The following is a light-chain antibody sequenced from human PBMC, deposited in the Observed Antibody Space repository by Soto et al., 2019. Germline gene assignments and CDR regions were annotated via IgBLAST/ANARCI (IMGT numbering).Light chain of an antibody. CDR2: EVR. J-gene: IGLJ1*01. CDR1: TSDVGDYNY. Sequence: QSVLTQPASVSGSPGQSITISCTGTTSDVGDYNYVSWYQQHPGKAPKLMIYEVRNRPSGVSNRFSGSKSGNTASLTISGLQAEDEDDYYCSSYTSTSILYVFGTGTKVTVL. CDR3: SSYTSTSILYV. V-gene: IGLV2-14*01.